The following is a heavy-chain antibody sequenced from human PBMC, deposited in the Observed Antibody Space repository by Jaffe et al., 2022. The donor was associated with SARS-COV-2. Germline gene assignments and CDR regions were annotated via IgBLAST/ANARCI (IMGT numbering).Heavy chain of an antibody. V-gene: IGHV4-34*01. CDR2: INHSGST. CDR3: ARGVGRGTRYCSSTSCYTPGYYYGMDV. D-gene: IGHD2-2*02. CDR1: GGSFSGYY. Sequence: QVQLQQWGAGLLKPSETLSLTCAVYGGSFSGYYWSWIRQPPGKGLEWIGEINHSGSTNYNPSLKSRVTISVDTSKNQFSLKLSSVTAADTAVYYCARGVGRGTRYCSSTSCYTPGYYYGMDVWGQGTTVTVSS. J-gene: IGHJ6*02.